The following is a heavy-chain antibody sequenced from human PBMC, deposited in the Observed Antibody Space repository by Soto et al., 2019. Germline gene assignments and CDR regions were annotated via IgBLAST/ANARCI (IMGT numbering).Heavy chain of an antibody. Sequence: GASVKVSCKASGGTFSSYAISWVRQAPGQGLEWMGGIIPIFGTANYAQKFQGRVTITADESTSTAYMELSSLRSEDTAVYYCAREQFRSIRFGEQTLLDWFDPWGQGTLVTVSS. V-gene: IGHV1-69*13. CDR3: AREQFRSIRFGEQTLLDWFDP. D-gene: IGHD3-10*01. J-gene: IGHJ5*02. CDR2: IIPIFGTA. CDR1: GGTFSSYA.